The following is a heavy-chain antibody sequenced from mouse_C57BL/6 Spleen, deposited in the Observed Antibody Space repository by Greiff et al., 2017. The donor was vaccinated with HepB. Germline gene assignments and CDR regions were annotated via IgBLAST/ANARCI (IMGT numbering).Heavy chain of an antibody. J-gene: IGHJ4*01. CDR1: GFSLTSYG. Sequence: QVQLQQSGPGLVQPSQSLSITCTASGFSLTSYGVHWVRQSPGKGLEWLGVIWRGGSTDYNAAFMSRLSITKDNSKSQVFFKMNRLQADDTAIYYCAKNGYGSSAYAMDYWGQGTSVTVSS. D-gene: IGHD1-1*01. CDR3: AKNGYGSSAYAMDY. CDR2: IWRGGST. V-gene: IGHV2-5*01.